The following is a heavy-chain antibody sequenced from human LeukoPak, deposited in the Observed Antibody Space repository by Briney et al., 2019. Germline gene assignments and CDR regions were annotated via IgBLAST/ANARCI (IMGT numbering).Heavy chain of an antibody. Sequence: SETLSLTCAAYGGSFSGYYWSWIRQPPGKGLEWIGEINHSGSTNYNPSLKSRVTISVDTSKNQFSLKLSSVTAADTAVYYCARVASGSLDYWGQGTLVTVSS. CDR3: ARVASGSLDY. D-gene: IGHD1-26*01. CDR2: INHSGST. CDR1: GGSFSGYY. J-gene: IGHJ4*02. V-gene: IGHV4-34*01.